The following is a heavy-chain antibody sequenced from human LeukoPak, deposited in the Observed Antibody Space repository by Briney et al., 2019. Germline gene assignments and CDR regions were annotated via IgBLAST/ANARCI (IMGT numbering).Heavy chain of an antibody. J-gene: IGHJ4*02. CDR1: GFTFSSYW. V-gene: IGHV3-7*01. Sequence: EGSLRLSCAASGFTFSSYWMSWVRHAPGKGLEWVANIKQDGSEKYYVDSVKGRFTISRDNAKNSLYLQMNSLRAEDTAVYYCARDLGYSYAWGGFDYWGQGTLVTVSS. CDR3: ARDLGYSYAWGGFDY. CDR2: IKQDGSEK. D-gene: IGHD5-18*01.